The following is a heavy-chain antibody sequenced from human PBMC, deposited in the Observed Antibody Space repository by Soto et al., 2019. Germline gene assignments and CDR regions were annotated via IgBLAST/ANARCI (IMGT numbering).Heavy chain of an antibody. CDR2: ISYDGSNK. V-gene: IGHV3-30*18. Sequence: LRLSCAASGFTFSSYGMHWVRQAPGKGLEWVAVISYDGSNKYYADSVKGRFTISRDNSKNTLYLQMNSLRAEDTAVYYCAKDVVVGATTGLGDYHYYYGMDVWGQGTTVTVSS. D-gene: IGHD1-26*01. CDR3: AKDVVVGATTGLGDYHYYYGMDV. CDR1: GFTFSSYG. J-gene: IGHJ6*02.